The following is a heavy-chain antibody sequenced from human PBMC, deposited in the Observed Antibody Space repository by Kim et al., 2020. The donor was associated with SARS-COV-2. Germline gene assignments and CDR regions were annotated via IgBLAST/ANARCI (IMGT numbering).Heavy chain of an antibody. CDR2: IKEDGIEQ. V-gene: IGHV3-7*01. D-gene: IGHD6-19*01. Sequence: GGSLRLSCAASGFTFPNFCMTWVRQAPGKGLEWVANIKEDGIEQYYVDSVKGRFTISRDNAKNSLYLQMSGLRAEDTAVYYCAGDRYGRLAMATLNYYFGMDVWGQGTTVTVSS. CDR3: AGDRYGRLAMATLNYYFGMDV. CDR1: GFTFPNFC. J-gene: IGHJ6*02.